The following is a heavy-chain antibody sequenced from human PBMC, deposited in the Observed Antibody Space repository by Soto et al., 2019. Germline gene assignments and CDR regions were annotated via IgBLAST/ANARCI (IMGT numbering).Heavy chain of an antibody. V-gene: IGHV3-30-3*01. Sequence: GWSLRLSCASSVFSFIISPMHWGRQAPGKGPEWVALISYDGTNKFYADSVKGRFTISRDNSKSTLYLQVDSLRPEDAAVYYCARDPKTSGGQHWAFNYFDSWGQGTLVTVSS. CDR3: ARDPKTSGGQHWAFNYFDS. D-gene: IGHD7-27*01. J-gene: IGHJ4*02. CDR2: ISYDGTNK. CDR1: VFSFIISP.